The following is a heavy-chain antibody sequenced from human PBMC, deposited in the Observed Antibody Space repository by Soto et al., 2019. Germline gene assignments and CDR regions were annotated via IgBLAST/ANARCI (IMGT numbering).Heavy chain of an antibody. V-gene: IGHV3-23*01. CDR3: ARGRQSPTSPADY. CDR1: GFTFSSYA. Sequence: GGSLRLSCAASGFTFSSYAMSWVRQAPGKGLEWVSPISGSGDSTYYADSVKGRFTISRDNSKNTLYLQMNSLRAEDTAVYYCARGRQSPTSPADYWGQGTLVTVSS. CDR2: ISGSGDST. J-gene: IGHJ4*02.